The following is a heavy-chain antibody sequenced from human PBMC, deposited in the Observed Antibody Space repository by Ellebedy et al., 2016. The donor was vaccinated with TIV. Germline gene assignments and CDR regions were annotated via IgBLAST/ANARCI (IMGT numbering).Heavy chain of an antibody. Sequence: GESLKISCAASGFSVSNNYITWVRQAPGKGLEWVSVIYSGGSTYYADSVKGRFTISRYNSKNTLYLQMHSLRADDTAVYFCARDIGYGGNWWFDPWGQGTLVTVSS. CDR3: ARDIGYGGNWWFDP. D-gene: IGHD4-23*01. J-gene: IGHJ5*02. CDR1: GFSVSNNY. V-gene: IGHV3-53*01. CDR2: IYSGGST.